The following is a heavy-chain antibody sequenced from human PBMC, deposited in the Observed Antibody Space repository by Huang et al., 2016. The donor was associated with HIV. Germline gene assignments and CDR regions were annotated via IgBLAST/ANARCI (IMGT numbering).Heavy chain of an antibody. V-gene: IGHV1-69*13. CDR2: IIPMFGTL. J-gene: IGHJ4*02. D-gene: IGHD2-21*01. CDR1: GGTFISYA. Sequence: QVQLVQSGAEVKQPGSSVRVSCKASGGTFISYAMAWVRQSPGQGLEWMGGIIPMFGTLNYAQKFQGRVTITADESTKTAYMEMRGLGSGDTAVYYCVLRGKWRHSGEAGDFDYWGQGTLVTVS. CDR3: VLRGKWRHSGEAGDFDY.